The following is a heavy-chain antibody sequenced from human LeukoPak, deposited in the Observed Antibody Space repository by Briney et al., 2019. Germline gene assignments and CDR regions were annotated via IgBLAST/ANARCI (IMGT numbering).Heavy chain of an antibody. Sequence: SETLSLTCAVYGGSFSGYYWSWIRQPPGKGLEWIGEINHSGSTNYNPSLKSRVTISVDTSKNQFSLKLSSVTAADTAVYYCAREYSTSSRVFDIWGQGTMVTVSS. J-gene: IGHJ3*02. CDR1: GGSFSGYY. V-gene: IGHV4-34*01. CDR2: INHSGST. D-gene: IGHD6-6*01. CDR3: AREYSTSSRVFDI.